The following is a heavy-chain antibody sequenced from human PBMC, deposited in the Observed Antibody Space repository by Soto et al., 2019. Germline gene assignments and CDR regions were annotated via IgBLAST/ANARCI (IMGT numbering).Heavy chain of an antibody. Sequence: EVQLLESGGGLVQPGGSLRLSCAASGFTFNNYAMTWVRQAPGEGLEWVSAVSGSGGTTYYAESLKGRFTISRVHSKNQLYLQMIVLGAEDTAVYYCANFLVGTGGSSGCPWYFDCWGQGGLVTVSS. D-gene: IGHD6-25*01. CDR3: ANFLVGTGGSSGCPWYFDC. CDR1: GFTFNNYA. J-gene: IGHJ4*02. V-gene: IGHV3-23*01. CDR2: VSGSGGTT.